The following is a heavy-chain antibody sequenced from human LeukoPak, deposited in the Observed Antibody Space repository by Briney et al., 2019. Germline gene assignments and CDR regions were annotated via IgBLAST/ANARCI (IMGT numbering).Heavy chain of an antibody. CDR3: ARAGDYGDYVGWFDP. CDR2: ISPSGST. Sequence: SSETLSLTCTVSGGSISSSYWNWIRQPAGKGLEWIGRISPSGSTNYNPSLKSRVTMSVDTSKNQFSLKLSSVTAADTAVYYCARAGDYGDYVGWFDPWGQGTLVTVSS. J-gene: IGHJ5*02. CDR1: GGSISSSY. V-gene: IGHV4-4*07. D-gene: IGHD4-17*01.